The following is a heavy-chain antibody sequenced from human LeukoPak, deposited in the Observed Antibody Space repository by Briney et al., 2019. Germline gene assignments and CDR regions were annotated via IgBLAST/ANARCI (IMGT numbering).Heavy chain of an antibody. Sequence: GGSLRLSCAASGFTFSSYAMSWVRQAPGKGLEWVSAISGSGGSTYYADSVKGRFTISRDNSKNTLYLQMNSLRAEDTAVYYCAKRGYTIFGVDTIDAFDIWGQGTMVTVSS. J-gene: IGHJ3*02. CDR1: GFTFSSYA. V-gene: IGHV3-23*01. CDR3: AKRGYTIFGVDTIDAFDI. CDR2: ISGSGGST. D-gene: IGHD3-3*01.